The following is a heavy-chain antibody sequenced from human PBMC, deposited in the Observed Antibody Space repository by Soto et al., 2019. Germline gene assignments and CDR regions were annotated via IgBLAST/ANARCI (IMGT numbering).Heavy chain of an antibody. J-gene: IGHJ4*02. CDR3: ARLRLGELLLFGAFDY. Sequence: SETLSLTCTISGDSISSSTYYWGWIRQPPGKGLEWIGSINYNGNTYSSPSLKSRLTISVDTPNNQFSLKLSSVTAADTAVYYCARLRLGELLLFGAFDYWGQGTLVTVSS. D-gene: IGHD3-16*02. CDR2: INYNGNT. CDR1: GDSISSSTYY. V-gene: IGHV4-39*01.